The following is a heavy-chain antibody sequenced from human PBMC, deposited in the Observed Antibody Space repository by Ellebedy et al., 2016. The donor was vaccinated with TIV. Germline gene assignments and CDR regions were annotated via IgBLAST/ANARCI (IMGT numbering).Heavy chain of an antibody. CDR2: ISISGDST. CDR3: ASVDV. J-gene: IGHJ6*02. Sequence: PGGSLRLSCAGSGFSYSNFAMTWVRQAPGKGLEWVSGISISGDSTYYVDSVRGRFTISRDNSKNTLYLQMNSLRAEDTAVYYCASVDVWGQGTTVTVSS. CDR1: GFSYSNFA. V-gene: IGHV3-23*01.